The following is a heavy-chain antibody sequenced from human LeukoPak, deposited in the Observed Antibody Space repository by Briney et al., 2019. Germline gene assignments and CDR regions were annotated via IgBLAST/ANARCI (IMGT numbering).Heavy chain of an antibody. V-gene: IGHV4-59*12. CDR3: ARDFFDGDPSDWYFDL. J-gene: IGHJ2*01. CDR2: IYYSGST. D-gene: IGHD7-27*01. Sequence: SETLSLTCTVSGGSISSYYWSWIRQPPGKGLEWIGYIYYSGSTYYNPSLKSRVTISVDTSKNQFSLKLSSVTAADTAVYYCARDFFDGDPSDWYFDLWGRGTLVTISS. CDR1: GGSISSYY.